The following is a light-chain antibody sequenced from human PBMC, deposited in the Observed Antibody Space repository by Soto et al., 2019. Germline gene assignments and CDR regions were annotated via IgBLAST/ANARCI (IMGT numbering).Light chain of an antibody. CDR1: QSFNTW. V-gene: IGKV1-5*03. Sequence: DLQMTQSPSSLSASVGDSVTISCRASQSFNTWLAWYQQKPGKAPKLLIYKASTLKSGVPSRFSGSGSGTEFTLTISSLQPDDFATYYCQHYNSYSEAFGQGTKVDIK. CDR3: QHYNSYSEA. CDR2: KAS. J-gene: IGKJ1*01.